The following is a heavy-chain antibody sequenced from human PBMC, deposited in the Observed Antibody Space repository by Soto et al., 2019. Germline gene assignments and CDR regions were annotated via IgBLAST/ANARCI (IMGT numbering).Heavy chain of an antibody. CDR2: LYGGDST. CDR1: GFTVSSIH. V-gene: IGHV3-53*01. Sequence: EVQLVQSGGGGLIQPGGSLRLSCAASGFTVSSIHMSWVRQAPGKGLEWVSILYGGDSTYYADSVEGRFTITRDNSKSTLYLQMNSLRVEDSAMYYCARSSSSGWSIFDYLGQGSLVTVSS. D-gene: IGHD6-19*01. CDR3: ARSSSSGWSIFDY. J-gene: IGHJ4*02.